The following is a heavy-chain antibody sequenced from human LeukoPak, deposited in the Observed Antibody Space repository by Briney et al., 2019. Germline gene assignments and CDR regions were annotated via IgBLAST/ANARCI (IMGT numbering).Heavy chain of an antibody. J-gene: IGHJ5*02. CDR3: ARVGGSSSRWFDP. D-gene: IGHD6-6*01. CDR2: ISSSSTYI. Sequence: GGSLRLSCAASGFTFSSYSMTWVRQAPGKGLEWVSSISSSSTYIYYADSVRGRFTISRDNAKNSLFLQMNSLRAEDTAVYYCARVGGSSSRWFDPWGQGTLVTVSS. V-gene: IGHV3-21*01. CDR1: GFTFSSYS.